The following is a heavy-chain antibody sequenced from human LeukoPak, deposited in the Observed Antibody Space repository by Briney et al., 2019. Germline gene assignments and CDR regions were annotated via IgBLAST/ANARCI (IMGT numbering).Heavy chain of an antibody. CDR3: AKDRYSSGWYYFDY. CDR1: GFTFSSYG. Sequence: PGRSLRLSCAASGFTFSSYGMHWVRQAPGKGLEWVAVISYDGSNKYYADSVKGGFTISRDNSKNTLYLQMNSLRAEDTAVYYCAKDRYSSGWYYFDYWGQGTLVTVSS. D-gene: IGHD6-19*01. J-gene: IGHJ4*02. V-gene: IGHV3-30*18. CDR2: ISYDGSNK.